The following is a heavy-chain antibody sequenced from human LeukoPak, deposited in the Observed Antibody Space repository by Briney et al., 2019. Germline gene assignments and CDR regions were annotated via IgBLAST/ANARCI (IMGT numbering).Heavy chain of an antibody. V-gene: IGHV3-21*01. D-gene: IGHD3-10*01. Sequence: GGSLRLSCAASGFTFSTSSMNWVRQAPGKGLEWVSSISSYSTYMYYGGSVRGRFTISRDNAKNSLYLQMNSLRGEDTAVYYCARDLDSAHSYGLDVWGQGTTVTVSS. CDR3: ARDLDSAHSYGLDV. CDR2: ISSYSTYM. CDR1: GFTFSTSS. J-gene: IGHJ6*02.